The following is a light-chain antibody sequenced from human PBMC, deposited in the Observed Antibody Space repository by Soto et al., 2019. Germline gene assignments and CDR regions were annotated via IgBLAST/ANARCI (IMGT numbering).Light chain of an antibody. Sequence: IQMTQSTSSLSASVGDRVTITCRASQDISSFLAWYQQKPGKAPKLLIFAASTLQSGVPSRFSGSGSGTDFTLTISSLQPEDFATYYCQQTESYPSTFGGGTKV. V-gene: IGKV1-9*01. CDR1: QDISSF. CDR3: QQTESYPST. J-gene: IGKJ4*01. CDR2: AAS.